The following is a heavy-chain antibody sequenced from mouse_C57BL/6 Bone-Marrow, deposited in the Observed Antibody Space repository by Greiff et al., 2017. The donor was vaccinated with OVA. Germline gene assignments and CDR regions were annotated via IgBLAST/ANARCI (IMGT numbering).Heavy chain of an antibody. V-gene: IGHV1-19*01. CDR1: GYTFTDYY. CDR2: INPYNGGT. J-gene: IGHJ2*01. D-gene: IGHD2-3*01. CDR3: ARLSIYDGYYVDY. Sequence: EVQLQQSGPVLVKPGASVKMSCKASGYTFTDYYMNWVKQSHGKSLEWIGVINPYNGGTSYNQKFKGKATLTVDKSSSTAYMELNSLTSEDSAVYYCARLSIYDGYYVDYWGQGTTLTVSS.